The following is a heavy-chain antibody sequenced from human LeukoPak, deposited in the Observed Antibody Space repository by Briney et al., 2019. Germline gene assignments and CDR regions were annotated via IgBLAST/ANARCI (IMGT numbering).Heavy chain of an antibody. V-gene: IGHV4-34*01. J-gene: IGHJ3*02. CDR2: INHSGST. D-gene: IGHD6-19*01. CDR1: GGSFSGYY. Sequence: SETLSLTCAVYGGSFSGYYWSWIRQPPGKGLEWIGEINHSGSTNYNPSLKSRVTISVDTSKNQFSLKLSSVTAADTAVYYCARGDSSGWETHAFDIWGQGTMVTVSS. CDR3: ARGDSSGWETHAFDI.